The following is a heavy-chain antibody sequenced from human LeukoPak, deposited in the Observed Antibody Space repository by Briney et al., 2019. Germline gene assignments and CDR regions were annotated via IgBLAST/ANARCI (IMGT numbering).Heavy chain of an antibody. Sequence: ASVKVSCKASGYTFTGYYMHWVRQAPGQGLEWMGWINPNSGGTNYAQKFQGRVTMTRDTSISAAYMELSRLRSDDTAVYYCARALPLNYYGSGSYDYWGQGTLVTVSS. CDR3: ARALPLNYYGSGSYDY. CDR1: GYTFTGYY. J-gene: IGHJ4*02. D-gene: IGHD3-10*01. CDR2: INPNSGGT. V-gene: IGHV1-2*02.